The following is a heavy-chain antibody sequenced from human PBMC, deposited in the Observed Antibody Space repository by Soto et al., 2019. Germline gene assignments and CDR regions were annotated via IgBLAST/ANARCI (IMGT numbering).Heavy chain of an antibody. CDR3: ARDVVARVLVPAAIPYYYYYGMDV. CDR1: GFTFSSYA. J-gene: IGHJ6*02. V-gene: IGHV3-30-3*01. D-gene: IGHD2-2*01. Sequence: GGSLRLSCAASGFTFSSYAMHWVRQAPGKGLEWVAVISYDGSNKYYADSVKGRFTISRDNSKNTLYLQMNSLRAEDTAVYYCARDVVARVLVPAAIPYYYYYGMDVWGQGTTVTVSS. CDR2: ISYDGSNK.